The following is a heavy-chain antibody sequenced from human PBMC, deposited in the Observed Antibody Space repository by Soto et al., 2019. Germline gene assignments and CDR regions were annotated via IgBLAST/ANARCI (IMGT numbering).Heavy chain of an antibody. V-gene: IGHV4-39*01. CDR2: IYYSGST. Sequence: SETLSLTCTVSGGSISSSSYYWGWIRQPPGKGLEWIGSIYYSGSTYYNPSLKSRVTISVDTSKNQFSLKLSSVTAADTAVYYCARHRRYCSSTSCANKRGYYYYMDVWGKGTTVTGSS. D-gene: IGHD2-2*01. CDR3: ARHRRYCSSTSCANKRGYYYYMDV. J-gene: IGHJ6*03. CDR1: GGSISSSSYY.